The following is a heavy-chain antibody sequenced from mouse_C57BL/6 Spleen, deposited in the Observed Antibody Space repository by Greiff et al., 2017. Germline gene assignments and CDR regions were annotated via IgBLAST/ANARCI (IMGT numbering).Heavy chain of an antibody. J-gene: IGHJ2*01. Sequence: EVQLQQSGPELVKPGASVKISCKASGYTFTDYYMNWVKQSHGKSLEWIGDINPNNGGTSYNQKFKGKATLTVDKSSSTAYMELRSLTSEDSAVYYCARRDDGYLFDYWGQGTTLTVSS. CDR2: INPNNGGT. CDR3: ARRDDGYLFDY. V-gene: IGHV1-26*01. D-gene: IGHD2-3*01. CDR1: GYTFTDYY.